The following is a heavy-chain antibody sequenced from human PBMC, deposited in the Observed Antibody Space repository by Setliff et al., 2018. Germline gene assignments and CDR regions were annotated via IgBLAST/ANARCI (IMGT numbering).Heavy chain of an antibody. CDR2: INHSGST. V-gene: IGHV4-34*01. D-gene: IGHD3-22*01. Sequence: NPSETLSLTCAVYGGSFSGYYWSWIRQPPGKGLEWIGEINHSGSTNYSPSLKSRVTISVDTSKNQFSLKLSSVTAADTAVYYCARYYDSSGYYDADFDYWGQGTLVTVSS. J-gene: IGHJ4*02. CDR3: ARYYDSSGYYDADFDY. CDR1: GGSFSGYY.